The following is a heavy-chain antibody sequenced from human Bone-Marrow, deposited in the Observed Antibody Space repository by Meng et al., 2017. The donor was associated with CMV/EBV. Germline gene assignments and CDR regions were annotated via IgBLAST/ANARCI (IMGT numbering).Heavy chain of an antibody. CDR1: GFTFSSYW. J-gene: IGHJ3*02. V-gene: IGHV3-7*01. CDR2: IKQDGSEK. D-gene: IGHD3-3*01. Sequence: GGSLRLSCAASGFTFSSYWMSWVRQAPGKGLEWVANIKQDGSEKYYVDSVKGRFTISRDNAKNSLYLQMNSLRAEDTAVYYCARVPTYYDFWSGYPPGAFDIWGQGTMVTF. CDR3: ARVPTYYDFWSGYPPGAFDI.